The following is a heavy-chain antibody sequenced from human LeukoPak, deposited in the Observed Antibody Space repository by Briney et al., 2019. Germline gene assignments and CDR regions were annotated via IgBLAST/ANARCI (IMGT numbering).Heavy chain of an antibody. J-gene: IGHJ6*03. D-gene: IGHD3-10*01. CDR1: GFTFSSYS. CDR3: AKRGSYYYYMDV. V-gene: IGHV3-30*02. CDR2: IRFDGSNE. Sequence: PGGSLRLSCAASGFTFSSYSMNWVRQAPGKGLEWVAFIRFDGSNENYADSVKGRFTISRDTSKNTLYLQMNSLRAEDTAVYYCAKRGSYYYYMDVWGKGTTVTVSS.